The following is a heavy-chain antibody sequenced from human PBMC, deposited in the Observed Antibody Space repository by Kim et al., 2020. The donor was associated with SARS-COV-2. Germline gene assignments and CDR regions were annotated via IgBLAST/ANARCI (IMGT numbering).Heavy chain of an antibody. CDR3: ARDGWRTERITMVRGVIRRYYMDV. V-gene: IGHV3-33*01. CDR2: IWYDRSNK. CDR1: GFTFSSYG. Sequence: GGSLRLSCAASGFTFSSYGMHWVRQAPGKGLEWVAVIWYDRSNKYYADSVKGRFTISRDNSKNTLYLQMNSLRAEDTAVYYCARDGWRTERITMVRGVIRRYYMDVWGIGTTVTVSS. J-gene: IGHJ6*03. D-gene: IGHD3-10*01.